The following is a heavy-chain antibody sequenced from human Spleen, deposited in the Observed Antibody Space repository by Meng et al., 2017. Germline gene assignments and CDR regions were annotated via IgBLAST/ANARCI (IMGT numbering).Heavy chain of an antibody. J-gene: IGHJ4*02. CDR2: IYYSGST. CDR3: ARVGMEYSSSWCSFDY. CDR1: GGSISSYY. D-gene: IGHD6-13*01. Sequence: SETLSLTCTVSGGSISSYYWSWIRQPPGKGLEWIGYIYYSGSTNYNPSLKSRVTISVDTSKNQFSLKLSSVTAADTAVYYCARVGMEYSSSWCSFDYWGQGTLVTVSS. V-gene: IGHV4-59*01.